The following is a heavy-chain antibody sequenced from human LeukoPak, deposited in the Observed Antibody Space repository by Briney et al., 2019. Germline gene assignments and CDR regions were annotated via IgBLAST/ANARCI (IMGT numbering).Heavy chain of an antibody. D-gene: IGHD3-10*01. CDR3: ARVSKPGWFDYYYMDV. V-gene: IGHV3-30*04. CDR1: GFAFNSYA. J-gene: IGHJ6*03. CDR2: VLSHGNDQ. Sequence: GRSLRLSCAASGFAFNSYAMKWVRQAPGKGLEWLAVVLSHGNDQYYADSVQGRFTVSRDNSKNTLYLHMDNLRVEDTAVYFCARVSKPGWFDYYYMDVWGNGTTVIVSS.